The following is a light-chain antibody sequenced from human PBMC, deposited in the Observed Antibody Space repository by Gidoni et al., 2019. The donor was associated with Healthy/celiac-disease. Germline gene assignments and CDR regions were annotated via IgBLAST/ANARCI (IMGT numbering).Light chain of an antibody. V-gene: IGKV3-11*01. CDR2: DAS. J-gene: IGKJ4*01. CDR3: QQRSNWALT. Sequence: EIVLTQSPATLSLSPGERATLSCRASQSVSSYLAWYQQKPGQAPRLLIYDASNRATGIPARFCGSRSGTDFTIIISSLEPEDFAVYYCQQRSNWALTFGGGTKVEIK. CDR1: QSVSSY.